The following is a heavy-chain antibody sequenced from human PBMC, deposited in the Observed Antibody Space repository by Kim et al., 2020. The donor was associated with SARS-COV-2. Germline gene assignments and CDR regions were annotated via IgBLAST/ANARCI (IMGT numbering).Heavy chain of an antibody. J-gene: IGHJ5*02. V-gene: IGHV4-39*01. CDR1: GGSISSSSYY. CDR3: ARSELLWYNWFDP. CDR2: IYYSGST. D-gene: IGHD1-26*01. Sequence: SETLSLTCTVSGGSISSSSYYWGWIRQPPGKGLEWIGSIYYSGSTYYNPSLKSRVTISVDTSKNQFSLKLSSVTAADTAVYYCARSELLWYNWFDPWGQGTLVTVSS.